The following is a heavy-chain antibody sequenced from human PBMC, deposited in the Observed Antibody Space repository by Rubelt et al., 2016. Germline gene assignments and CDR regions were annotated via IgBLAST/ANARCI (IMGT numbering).Heavy chain of an antibody. Sequence: QVQLQQSGPGLVKPSQTLSLTCAISGASVSSNSASWNWIRQSPSRGLEWLGRTYYKSKWYNDYAVSVKGRITIDQDTQKNQVSQQLNSGTPEDTAGYYCARGAYRAFDCWGQGTMVTGAS. J-gene: IGHJ3*01. V-gene: IGHV6-1*01. D-gene: IGHD1-14*01. CDR1: GASVSSNSAS. CDR3: ARGAYRAFDC. CDR2: TYYKSKWYN.